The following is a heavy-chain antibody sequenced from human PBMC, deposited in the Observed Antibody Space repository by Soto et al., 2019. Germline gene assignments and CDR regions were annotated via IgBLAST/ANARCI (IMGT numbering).Heavy chain of an antibody. D-gene: IGHD2-2*02. CDR2: ISAYNGNT. CDR1: GYTFTSYG. Sequence: ASVKVSCKASGYTFTSYGISWVRQAPGQGLEWMGWISAYNGNTNYAQKLQGRVTMTTDTSTSTAYMELRSLRSDDTAVYYCARDDCSSTSCYTVWFDPWGQGTLVTVS. CDR3: ARDDCSSTSCYTVWFDP. J-gene: IGHJ5*02. V-gene: IGHV1-18*04.